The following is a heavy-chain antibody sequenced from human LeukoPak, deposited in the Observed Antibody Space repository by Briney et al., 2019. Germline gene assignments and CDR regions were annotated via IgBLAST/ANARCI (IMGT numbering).Heavy chain of an antibody. Sequence: GGSLRLSCAASGFTFSGSTIHWVRQPSGKGLEWVGRIRSKTNSYATAYAASVKGRFTISRNDSNNAASLQMNSLKTEDTAVYHCTITSYDSSGYYNYWGQGTLVTVSS. D-gene: IGHD3-22*01. J-gene: IGHJ4*02. CDR3: TITSYDSSGYYNY. CDR1: GFTFSGST. CDR2: IRSKTNSYAT. V-gene: IGHV3-73*01.